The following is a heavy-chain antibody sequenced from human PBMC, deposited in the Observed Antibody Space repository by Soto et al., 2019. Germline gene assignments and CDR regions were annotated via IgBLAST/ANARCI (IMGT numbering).Heavy chain of an antibody. CDR3: TRQTDAVQWLVVPTDYNFDY. V-gene: IGHV3-73*01. CDR1: GFTFGGSA. D-gene: IGHD6-19*01. Sequence: GSLRLSCAASGFTFGGSAMHWVRQASGKGLEWVGHIRSKTNSYATAYAESVKGRLTISRDDSMNTAYLQMNSLKTEDTAVYFCTRQTDAVQWLVVPTDYNFDYWGQGTLVTVSS. J-gene: IGHJ4*02. CDR2: IRSKTNSYAT.